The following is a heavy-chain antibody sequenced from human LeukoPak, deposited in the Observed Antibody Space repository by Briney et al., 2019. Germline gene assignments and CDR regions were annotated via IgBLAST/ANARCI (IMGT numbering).Heavy chain of an antibody. CDR1: GFTFTDYS. J-gene: IGHJ4*02. D-gene: IGHD1-14*01. CDR2: ITSTSRTT. CDR3: ARDFPDNALFDL. Sequence: GGSLRLSCEVSGFTFTDYSIHWVRQAPGKGLEWVSPITSTSRTTFYADSVEGRFTISRDNAKNTVSLEMNSLRSEDAAMYYCARDFPDNALFDLWGQGTLVSVSS. V-gene: IGHV3-21*01.